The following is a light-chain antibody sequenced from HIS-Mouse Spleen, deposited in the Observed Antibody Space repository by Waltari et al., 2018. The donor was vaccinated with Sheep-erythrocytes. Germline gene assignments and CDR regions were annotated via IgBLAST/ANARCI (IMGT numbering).Light chain of an antibody. V-gene: IGLV2-11*01. CDR1: SSDVGGYNY. CDR2: DVS. CDR3: CSYAGSYNHV. Sequence: QSALTQPRSVSGSPGQSVTISCTGPSSDVGGYNYVPWYPQHPGKAPKLMIYDVSKRPSGVPDRFSGSKSGNTASLTISGLQAEDEADYYCCSYAGSYNHVFATGTKVTVL. J-gene: IGLJ1*01.